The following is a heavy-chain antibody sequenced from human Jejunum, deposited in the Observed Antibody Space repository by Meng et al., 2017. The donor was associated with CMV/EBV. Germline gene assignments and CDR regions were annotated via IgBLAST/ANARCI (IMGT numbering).Heavy chain of an antibody. J-gene: IGHJ5*02. CDR3: ARGLYQPVWFDP. Sequence: CAASGFTVSTNYMSWVRQAPGKGLEWVSVIYTDGSTYYADSVKGRFTISRDNSKNTLYLQMNSLRAEDSAVYYCARGLYQPVWFDPWGQGTLVTVSS. D-gene: IGHD2-2*02. CDR2: IYTDGST. V-gene: IGHV3-66*02. CDR1: GFTVSTNY.